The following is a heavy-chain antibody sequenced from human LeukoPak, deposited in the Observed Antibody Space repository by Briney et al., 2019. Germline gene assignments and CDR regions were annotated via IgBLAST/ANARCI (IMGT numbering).Heavy chain of an antibody. CDR3: ARDGYCSGGSCFDAFDI. CDR1: GGSISSYY. Sequence: PSETLSLTCTVSGGSISSYYWSWIRQPPGKGLEWIGYIYYSGSTYYSPSLKSRVTISLDTSRNQFSLKLNSVTAADTAVYYCARDGYCSGGSCFDAFDIWGQGTMVTVSS. CDR2: IYYSGST. V-gene: IGHV4-59*12. D-gene: IGHD2-15*01. J-gene: IGHJ3*02.